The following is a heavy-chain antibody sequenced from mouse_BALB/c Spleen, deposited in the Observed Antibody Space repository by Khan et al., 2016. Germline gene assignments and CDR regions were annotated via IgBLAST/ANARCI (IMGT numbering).Heavy chain of an antibody. Sequence: EVELVESGGGLVKPGGSLKLSCAASGFTFSDYYMYWVRQTPEKRLEWVATISDGGSYTYYPDSVKGRFTISRDTATNNLYLQMSSLKSEATAMYYCARDLNWYFDVWGAGTTVTVSS. V-gene: IGHV5-4*02. CDR1: GFTFSDYY. CDR3: ARDLNWYFDV. J-gene: IGHJ1*01. CDR2: ISDGGSYT.